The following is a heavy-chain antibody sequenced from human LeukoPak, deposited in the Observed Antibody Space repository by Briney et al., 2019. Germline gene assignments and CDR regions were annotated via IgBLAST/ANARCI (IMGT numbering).Heavy chain of an antibody. Sequence: SETLSLTCTVSGGSISSGSYYWIWIRQPAGKGREGIGRIYTSGSTNYNPPRKSRVTISVDTSKNHFSLKLSSVPAADTAVYYCASGLIPGDWFDPWGQGTLVTVSS. J-gene: IGHJ5*02. CDR2: IYTSGST. V-gene: IGHV4-61*02. CDR1: GGSISSGSYY. CDR3: ASGLIPGDWFDP. D-gene: IGHD3-16*01.